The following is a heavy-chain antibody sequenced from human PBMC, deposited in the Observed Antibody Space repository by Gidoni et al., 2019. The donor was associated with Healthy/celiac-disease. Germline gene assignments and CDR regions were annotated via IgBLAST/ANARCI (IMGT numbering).Heavy chain of an antibody. D-gene: IGHD2-15*01. J-gene: IGHJ6*02. CDR1: GFTFSSYG. CDR2: IGYDGSNK. CDR3: ARDKDCSGGSCYVHYYYYGMDV. V-gene: IGHV3-33*01. Sequence: QVQLVESGGGVVQPGRSLRLSCAASGFTFSSYGMHWVRQAPGKGLEWVAVIGYDGSNKYYADSVKGRFTISRDNSKNTLYLQMNSLRAEDTAVYYCARDKDCSGGSCYVHYYYYGMDVWGQGTTVTVSS.